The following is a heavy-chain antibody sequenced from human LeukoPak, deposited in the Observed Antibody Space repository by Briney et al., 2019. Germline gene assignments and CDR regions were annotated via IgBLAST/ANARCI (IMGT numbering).Heavy chain of an antibody. CDR1: GFSFSSYS. J-gene: IGHJ5*02. CDR3: ARGGYYYDSSGSFDP. D-gene: IGHD3-22*01. V-gene: IGHV3-21*01. Sequence: GGSLRLSCAGSGFSFSSYSMNWVRQAPGKGLEWVSSISSSSSYIYYADSVKGRFTISRDNAKNSLYLQMNSLRAEDTAVYYCARGGYYYDSSGSFDPWGQGTLVTVSS. CDR2: ISSSSSYI.